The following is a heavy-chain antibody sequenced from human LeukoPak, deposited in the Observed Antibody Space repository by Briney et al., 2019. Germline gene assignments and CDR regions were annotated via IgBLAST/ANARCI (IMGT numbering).Heavy chain of an antibody. J-gene: IGHJ4*02. Sequence: ASVKVSCKASGYTFTSYGISWVRQAPGQGLEWMGWTSAYNGNTNYAQKLQGRVTMTTDTSTSTAYMELRSLRSDDTAVYYCARDRYRYCSSTSCYSPDYWGQGTLVTVSS. CDR2: TSAYNGNT. V-gene: IGHV1-18*01. CDR1: GYTFTSYG. D-gene: IGHD2-2*01. CDR3: ARDRYRYCSSTSCYSPDY.